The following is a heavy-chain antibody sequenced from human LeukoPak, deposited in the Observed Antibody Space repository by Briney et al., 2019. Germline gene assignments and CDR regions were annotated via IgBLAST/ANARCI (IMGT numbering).Heavy chain of an antibody. Sequence: PSETLSLTCTVPGGSISSGDYYWSWIRHPPGKGLEWIGYIYYSVSTYYNPSLKSRVTISVDTSKNQFSLKLSSVTAADTAVYYCARSTMIGYFDYWGQGTLVTVSS. CDR2: IYYSVST. CDR3: ARSTMIGYFDY. CDR1: GGSISSGDYY. J-gene: IGHJ4*02. D-gene: IGHD3-22*01. V-gene: IGHV4-30-4*08.